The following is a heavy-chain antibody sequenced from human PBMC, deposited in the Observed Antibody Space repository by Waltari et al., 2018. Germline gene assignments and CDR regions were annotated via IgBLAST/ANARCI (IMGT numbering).Heavy chain of an antibody. D-gene: IGHD2-15*01. J-gene: IGHJ6*04. V-gene: IGHV1-69*01. CDR3: EGEYGDCRGGSCYPNYYYYGMDV. CDR2: ISRSMGKE. Sequence: QVQLVQSGAEVKKPGSSVKVSCKASGGTFSSYAISWVRQAPGHGLEWMGGISRSMGKENDAQKCQGRGTSTEDETTSTAYMERRSVGYEDTAVYDCEGEYGDCRGGSCYPNYYYYGMDVWGKGTTVTVSS. CDR1: GGTFSSYA.